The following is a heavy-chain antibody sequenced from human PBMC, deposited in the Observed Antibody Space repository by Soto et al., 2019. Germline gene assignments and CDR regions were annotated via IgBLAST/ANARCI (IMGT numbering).Heavy chain of an antibody. CDR3: ARDQPGYSSSWAFFDY. J-gene: IGHJ4*02. CDR2: ISRSSTTI. D-gene: IGHD6-13*01. Sequence: GGSLRLSCAASGFTFSSYSMNWVRQAPGKGLEWISYISRSSTTIFYADSVKGRFTISRDDAKNSLFLEMNSLTAEDTAVYYCARDQPGYSSSWAFFDYWGQGNMVTVS. V-gene: IGHV3-48*01. CDR1: GFTFSSYS.